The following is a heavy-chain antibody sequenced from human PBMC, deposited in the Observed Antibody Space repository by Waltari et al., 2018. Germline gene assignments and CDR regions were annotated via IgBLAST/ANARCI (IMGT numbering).Heavy chain of an antibody. Sequence: MHWVRQAPRKRLEWMGWINPNSGGTNYAQKFQGRVTMTRDTSISTAYMELSRLRSDDTAVYYCARAYEYSSRSVGYWGQGTLVTVSS. D-gene: IGHD6-13*01. CDR3: ARAYEYSSRSVGY. V-gene: IGHV1-2*02. CDR2: INPNSGGT. J-gene: IGHJ4*02.